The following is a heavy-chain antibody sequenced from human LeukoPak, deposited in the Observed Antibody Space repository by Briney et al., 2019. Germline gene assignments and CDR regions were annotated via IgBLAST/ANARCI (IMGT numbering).Heavy chain of an antibody. V-gene: IGHV4-39*07. CDR1: GGSISSSSYY. CDR2: IYYSGST. CDR3: ARSTSWYAYFDH. J-gene: IGHJ4*02. Sequence: SETLSLTCTVSGGSISSSSYYWGWIRQPPGKGLEWIGSIYYSGSTYYNPSLKSRVTISVDTSKNQFSLKLSSVTAAETAVYYCARSTSWYAYFDHWGQGTLVTVSS. D-gene: IGHD6-13*01.